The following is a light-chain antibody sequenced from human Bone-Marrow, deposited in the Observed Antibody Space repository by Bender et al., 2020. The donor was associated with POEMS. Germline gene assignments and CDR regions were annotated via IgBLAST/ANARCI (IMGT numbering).Light chain of an antibody. V-gene: IGLV1-44*01. CDR3: ATGDDSLNGWV. CDR1: SSKFGSYP. J-gene: IGLJ3*02. CDR2: NNS. Sequence: QSVLTQPPSASGTPGHRVTISCSGSSSKFGSYPVNWYQQLPGAAPKLVIFNNSQRPSGVPDRFSGSNSGTSASLAISELLSDDEADFYCATGDDSLNGWVFGGGTKLIVL.